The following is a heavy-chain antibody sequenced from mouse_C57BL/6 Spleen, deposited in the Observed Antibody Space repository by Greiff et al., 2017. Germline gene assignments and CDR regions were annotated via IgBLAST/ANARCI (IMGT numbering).Heavy chain of an antibody. J-gene: IGHJ3*01. Sequence: QVQLQQSGPELVKPGASVKISCKASGYAFSSSWMNWVKQRPGKGLEWIGRIYPGDGDTNYNGKFKGKATLTADKSSSTAYMQLSSLTSEDSAVYFCASGGTAQATGLAYWGQGTLVTVSA. V-gene: IGHV1-82*01. CDR3: ASGGTAQATGLAY. CDR1: GYAFSSSW. CDR2: IYPGDGDT. D-gene: IGHD3-2*02.